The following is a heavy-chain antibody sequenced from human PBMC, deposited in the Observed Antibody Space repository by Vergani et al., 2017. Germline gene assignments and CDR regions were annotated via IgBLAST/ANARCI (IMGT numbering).Heavy chain of an antibody. CDR2: IYHSGST. V-gene: IGHV4-38-2*02. CDR1: GYSISSGYY. Sequence: QVQLQESGPGLVKPSETLSLTCTVSGYSISSGYYWGWIRQPPGKGLEWIGSIYHSGSTYYNPSLKSRVTISVDTSKNQFSLKLSSVTAADTAVYYCARGRAARLNWFDPWGQGTLVTVSS. J-gene: IGHJ5*02. CDR3: ARGRAARLNWFDP.